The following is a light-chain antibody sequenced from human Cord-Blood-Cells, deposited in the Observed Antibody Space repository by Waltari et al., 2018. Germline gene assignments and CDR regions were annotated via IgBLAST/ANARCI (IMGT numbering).Light chain of an antibody. CDR3: QAWDSSNYV. CDR1: KLGDKY. CDR2: QDS. J-gene: IGLJ1*01. V-gene: IGLV3-1*01. Sequence: SYELTQLPSVSVSPGQTASITCSGDKLGDKYACWYQQKPGQSPVLVIYQDSKRPSGTPERFSGSNSGNTATLTISGTQAMDEADYYCQAWDSSNYVFGTGTKVTVL.